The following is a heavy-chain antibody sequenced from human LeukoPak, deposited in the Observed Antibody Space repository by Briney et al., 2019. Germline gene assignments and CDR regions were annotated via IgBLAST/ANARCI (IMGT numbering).Heavy chain of an antibody. Sequence: PGGSLRLSCAASGFTFSSYEMNWVRQAPGKGLEWVSSISSSSSYIYYADSVKGRFTISRDNSKNTQYLQMHSLRAEDTAVYYCAKDRARSRLWTTKSTGFDYWGQGTLVTVSS. CDR2: ISSSSSYI. V-gene: IGHV3-21*01. J-gene: IGHJ4*02. CDR1: GFTFSSYE. CDR3: AKDRARSRLWTTKSTGFDY. D-gene: IGHD2-21*01.